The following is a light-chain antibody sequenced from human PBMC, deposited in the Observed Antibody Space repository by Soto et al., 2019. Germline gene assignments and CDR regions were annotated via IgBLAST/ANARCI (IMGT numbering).Light chain of an antibody. CDR2: GTS. CDR1: QTLSTMF. CDR3: QHYGSAQYT. Sequence: VLTQSPGTLSLSPGERATLSCRSSQTLSTMFLAWYQQKPGQAPGLLIYGTSTMAAGIPDRFSGSGSGTDFTLTISRLEPEDIAVYYCQHYGSAQYTFGQGTKLEIK. J-gene: IGKJ2*01. V-gene: IGKV3-20*01.